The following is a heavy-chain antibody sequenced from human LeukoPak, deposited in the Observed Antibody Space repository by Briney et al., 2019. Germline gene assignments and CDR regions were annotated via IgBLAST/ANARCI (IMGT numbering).Heavy chain of an antibody. CDR1: GFTFSSYW. CDR2: IKQDGSET. D-gene: IGHD1-1*01. V-gene: IGHV3-7*01. J-gene: IGHJ5*02. Sequence: HAGGSLRLSCAASGFTFSSYWMTWVRQAPGKGLEWVANIKQDGSETYYVDSVKGRFTISRDNAKNSLYLQMNSLRVEDTAVYYCVRWAWNPLDPWGQGTLVTVSS. CDR3: VRWAWNPLDP.